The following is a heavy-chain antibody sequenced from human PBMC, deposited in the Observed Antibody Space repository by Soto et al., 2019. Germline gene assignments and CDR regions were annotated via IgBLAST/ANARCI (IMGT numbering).Heavy chain of an antibody. Sequence: QVQLQQWGAGLLKPSETLSLTCAVYGGSFSGYYWSWIRQPPGKGLEWIGEINHSGSTNYNPSLKSRVTISVDTSKNQFSRKLSSVTAADTAVYYCARGRTTMVRGVNYYYYGMDVWGQGTTVTVSS. CDR2: INHSGST. J-gene: IGHJ6*02. D-gene: IGHD3-10*01. CDR1: GGSFSGYY. V-gene: IGHV4-34*01. CDR3: ARGRTTMVRGVNYYYYGMDV.